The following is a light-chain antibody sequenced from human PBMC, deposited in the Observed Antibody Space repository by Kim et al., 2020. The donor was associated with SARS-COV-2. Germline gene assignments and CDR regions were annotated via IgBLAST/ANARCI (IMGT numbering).Light chain of an antibody. J-gene: IGLJ3*02. CDR2: CNN. V-gene: IGLV1-47*02. CDR1: TSNIGSNY. Sequence: GRVVSVSCSGSTSNIGSNYVYWYQLRPVTAPKVFIYCNNHRPSGFPDRFSGSWSGTSASLASSGLRSEDGADYYCAAWDDSLSGPVFGGGTQLTVL. CDR3: AAWDDSLSGPV.